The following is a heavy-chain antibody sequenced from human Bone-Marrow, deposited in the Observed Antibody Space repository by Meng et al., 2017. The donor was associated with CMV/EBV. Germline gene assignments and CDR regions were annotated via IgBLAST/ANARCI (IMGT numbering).Heavy chain of an antibody. V-gene: IGHV3-21*01. D-gene: IGHD3-3*01. CDR1: GFTFSSYG. J-gene: IGHJ6*02. Sequence: GGSLRLSCAASGFTFSSYGMNWVRQAPGRGLEWVSSIRSSTTYIYYADSVKGRFTISRDNAKNSLYLQMNSLRAEDTAVYYCARQRGRGGFLKPVRGMDVWGQGTTVTVSS. CDR2: IRSSTTYI. CDR3: ARQRGRGGFLKPVRGMDV.